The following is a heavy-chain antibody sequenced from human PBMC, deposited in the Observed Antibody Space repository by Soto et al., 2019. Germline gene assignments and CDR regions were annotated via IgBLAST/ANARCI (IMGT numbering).Heavy chain of an antibody. J-gene: IGHJ4*01. D-gene: IGHD3-10*01. Sequence: GGSLRLSCATSGFTFTDYYMTWIRQAPGKGLEWLSYISTSGSTIFYADSVKGRFTISRGNAKNSLYLQMNSLRPEDTAVYYCARDSGYGSGSSVNHYLDYWGHGTQVTVSS. CDR2: ISTSGSTI. V-gene: IGHV3-11*04. CDR3: ARDSGYGSGSSVNHYLDY. CDR1: GFTFTDYY.